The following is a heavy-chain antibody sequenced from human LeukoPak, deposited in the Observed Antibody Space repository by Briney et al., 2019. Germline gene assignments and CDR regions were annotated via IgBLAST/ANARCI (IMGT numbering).Heavy chain of an antibody. V-gene: IGHV1-18*01. CDR3: AREYCSGGSCYSYYYYGMDV. D-gene: IGHD2-15*01. J-gene: IGHJ6*02. CDR1: GYTFTSYG. CDR2: ISAYNGNT. Sequence: VSVKVPCKASGYTFTSYGISWVRQAPGQGLEWMGWISAYNGNTNYAQKLQGRVTMTTGTSTSTAYMELRSLRSEDTAVYYCAREYCSGGSCYSYYYYGMDVWGQGTTVTVSS.